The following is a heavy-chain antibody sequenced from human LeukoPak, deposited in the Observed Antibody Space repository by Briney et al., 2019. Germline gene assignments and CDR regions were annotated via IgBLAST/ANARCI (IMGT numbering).Heavy chain of an antibody. Sequence: QTGGSLRLSCAASGFRFSDYSMNWVRQAPGKGLEWISYIGIDSGNTHYADSVKGRFAISGDKAKNSLYLQMHSLRVEDTAVYYCARDYKYAFDNWGQGTLVTVSP. CDR3: ARDYKYAFDN. D-gene: IGHD5-24*01. J-gene: IGHJ4*02. V-gene: IGHV3-48*01. CDR1: GFRFSDYS. CDR2: IGIDSGNT.